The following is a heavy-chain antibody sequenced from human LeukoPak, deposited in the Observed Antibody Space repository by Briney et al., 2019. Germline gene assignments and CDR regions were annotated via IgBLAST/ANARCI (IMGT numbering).Heavy chain of an antibody. D-gene: IGHD5-24*01. Sequence: GGSLRLSCAASGFTFSSYEMNWVRQAPGKGLEWVSYISSSGSTIYYADSVKGRFTISRDNSKNTLYLQMGSLRAEDMAVYYCARGDGYNFRSGILDYWGQGTLVTVSS. CDR1: GFTFSSYE. J-gene: IGHJ4*02. CDR2: ISSSGSTI. V-gene: IGHV3-48*03. CDR3: ARGDGYNFRSGILDY.